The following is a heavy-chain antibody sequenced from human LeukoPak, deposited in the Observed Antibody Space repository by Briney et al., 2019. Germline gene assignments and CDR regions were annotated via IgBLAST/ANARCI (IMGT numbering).Heavy chain of an antibody. CDR3: ARHLSGVTGYTYGRGIDY. Sequence: GGSLRLSCAASGFTFSSYWMSWVRQAPGKGQEWVANIKKDGSENYYVDSVKGRFTISRDNARKSLYLQMKSLRAEDTAVYYCARHLSGVTGYTYGRGIDYWGQGTLVTVSS. CDR2: IKKDGSEN. V-gene: IGHV3-7*01. CDR1: GFTFSSYW. D-gene: IGHD5-18*01. J-gene: IGHJ4*02.